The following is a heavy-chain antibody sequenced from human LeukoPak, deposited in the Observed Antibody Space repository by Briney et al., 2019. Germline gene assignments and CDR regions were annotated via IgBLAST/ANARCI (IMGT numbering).Heavy chain of an antibody. CDR2: IIPISGTA. CDR3: AYYYDSSGQFDP. V-gene: IGHV1-69*13. J-gene: IGHJ5*02. D-gene: IGHD3-22*01. Sequence: GASVTVSCTASGGTFSSYAISWVRQAPGQGLEWMGGIIPISGTANYAQKFQGRVTITADESTSTAYMELSSLRSEDTAVYYCAYYYDSSGQFDPWGQGTLVTVSS. CDR1: GGTFSSYA.